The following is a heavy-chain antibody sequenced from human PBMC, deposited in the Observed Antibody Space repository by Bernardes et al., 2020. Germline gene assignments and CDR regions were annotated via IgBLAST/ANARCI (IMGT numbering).Heavy chain of an antibody. J-gene: IGHJ4*02. CDR3: ARSAYDGFRNTYPIDS. D-gene: IGHD1-1*01. CDR2: IYYTGST. V-gene: IGHV4-59*01. CDR1: GGSLSSYY. Sequence: SETLSLTCTVSGGSLSSYYWSWIRQPPGKGLEWIGFIYYTGSTNYNPSLKSRVTISVDTSKNQFSLRLTTVTAADTAVYYCARSAYDGFRNTYPIDSWGQGTLVTVSS.